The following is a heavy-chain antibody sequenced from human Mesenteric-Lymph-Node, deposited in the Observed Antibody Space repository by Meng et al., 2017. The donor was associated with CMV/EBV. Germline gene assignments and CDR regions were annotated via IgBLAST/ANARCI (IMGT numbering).Heavy chain of an antibody. CDR3: ALGQWPDYFDS. CDR2: IRHDGNDQ. D-gene: IGHD6-19*01. V-gene: IGHV3-30*02. Sequence: GESLKISCAASSLSLYSYGMHWVRQAPDRGLEWVAYIRHDGNDQYYADSVKGRFTISRDHSKRMLYLEMNSLRREDTATYYCALGQWPDYFDSWGQGTLVTVSS. J-gene: IGHJ4*02. CDR1: SLSLYSYG.